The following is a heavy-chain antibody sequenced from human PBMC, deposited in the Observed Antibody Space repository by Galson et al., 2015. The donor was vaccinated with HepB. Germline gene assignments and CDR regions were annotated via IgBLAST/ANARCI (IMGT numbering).Heavy chain of an antibody. CDR3: AKDMGNGYSGAWYVRNGAFDI. D-gene: IGHD6-19*01. J-gene: IGHJ3*02. CDR1: GFTFSSYA. CDR2: ISGSGGST. Sequence: SLRLSCAASGFTFSSYAMSWVRQAPGKGPEWVSAISGSGGSTYYADSVKGRFTISRDNSKNTLYLQMNSLRAEDTAVYYCAKDMGNGYSGAWYVRNGAFDIWGPGTMVTVSS. V-gene: IGHV3-23*01.